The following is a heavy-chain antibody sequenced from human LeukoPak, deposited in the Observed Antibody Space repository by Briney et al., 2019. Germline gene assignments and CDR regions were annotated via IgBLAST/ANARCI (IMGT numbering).Heavy chain of an antibody. CDR1: GFAFSSYR. V-gene: IGHV3-7*01. J-gene: IGHJ4*02. D-gene: IGHD1-26*01. Sequence: GGSLRLSCAASGFAFSSYRMNWVRQAPGKGLEWVANIKQDGSEKYYVDSVKGRFTISRDNAKNSLFLQMNSLRAEDTAVYYCARDTRTFDYWGQGTLVTVSS. CDR3: ARDTRTFDY. CDR2: IKQDGSEK.